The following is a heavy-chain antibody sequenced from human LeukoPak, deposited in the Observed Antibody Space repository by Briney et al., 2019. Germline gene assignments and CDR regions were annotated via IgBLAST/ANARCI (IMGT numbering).Heavy chain of an antibody. CDR2: INSDGSST. Sequence: PGGSLRLSCAASGFTFSSYWMHWVRQAPGKGLVWVSRINSDGSSTSYADSVKGRFTISGDNAKNTLYLQMNSLRAEDTAVYYCARDVWRRGYSYGYDYWGQGTLVTVSS. J-gene: IGHJ4*02. D-gene: IGHD5-18*01. CDR3: ARDVWRRGYSYGYDY. V-gene: IGHV3-74*01. CDR1: GFTFSSYW.